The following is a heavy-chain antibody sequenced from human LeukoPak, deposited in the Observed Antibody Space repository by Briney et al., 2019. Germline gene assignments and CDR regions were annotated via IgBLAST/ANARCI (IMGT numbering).Heavy chain of an antibody. CDR2: INPNNGGT. CDR1: GYTFTGYY. J-gene: IGHJ4*02. V-gene: IGHV1-2*06. D-gene: IGHD1-14*01. Sequence: ASVKVSCKASGYTFTGYYMHWVRQAPGQGLEWMGRINPNNGGTDYAQKFQGRVTVTGDTSISTAYMEMRSLRSDDTAVYYCAREGGGSSQTGDYWCQGTLVTVSS. CDR3: AREGGGSSQTGDY.